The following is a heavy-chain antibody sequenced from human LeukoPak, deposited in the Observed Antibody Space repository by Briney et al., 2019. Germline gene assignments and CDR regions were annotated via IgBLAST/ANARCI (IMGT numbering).Heavy chain of an antibody. J-gene: IGHJ4*02. CDR3: ARGRAPDY. Sequence: PSETLSLTCSVSGGSISSTSYYWGWIRQPPGKGLEWIGSIYYSGSTYYSPSLKSRVTISVDTSKNQFSLKLSSVTAADTAVYYCARGRAPDYWGQGTLVTVSS. V-gene: IGHV4-39*01. CDR2: IYYSGST. CDR1: GGSISSTSYY.